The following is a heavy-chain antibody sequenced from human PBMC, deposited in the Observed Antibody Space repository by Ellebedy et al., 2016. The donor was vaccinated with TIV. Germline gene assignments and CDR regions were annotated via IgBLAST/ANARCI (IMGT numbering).Heavy chain of an antibody. J-gene: IGHJ4*02. CDR3: ARVPRSSSSKADY. D-gene: IGHD6-6*01. CDR2: IYYSGST. V-gene: IGHV4-59*12. Sequence: MPSETLSLTCTVSGGSISSYYWSWIRQPPGKGLEWIGYIYYSGSTNYNPSLKSRVTISVDTSKNQFSLKLSSVTAADTAVYYCARVPRSSSSKADYWGQGTLVTVSS. CDR1: GGSISSYY.